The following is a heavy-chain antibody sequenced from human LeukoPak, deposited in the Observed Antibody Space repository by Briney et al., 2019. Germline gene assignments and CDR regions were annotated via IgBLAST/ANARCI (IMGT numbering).Heavy chain of an antibody. CDR2: INPSGGST. V-gene: IGHV1-46*01. CDR1: GYTFTSYY. Sequence: ASVKVSCKASGYTFTSYYMHWVRQAPGQGLEWMGIINPSGGSTSYAQKFQGRATMTRDMSTSTVCMELSSLRSEDTAVYYCAREMATTRFDYWGQGTLVTVSS. D-gene: IGHD5-24*01. CDR3: AREMATTRFDY. J-gene: IGHJ4*02.